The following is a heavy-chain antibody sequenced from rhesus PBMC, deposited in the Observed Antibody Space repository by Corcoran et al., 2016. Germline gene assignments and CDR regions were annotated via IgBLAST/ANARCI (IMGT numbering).Heavy chain of an antibody. J-gene: IGHJ2*01. Sequence: QVQLQESGPGLVKPSETLSLTCAVSGYSISSGYGWSWFRQPPGEGVGGVGDIGGSSGSTNYNPSLKSRVTISKDTSKNQFSLKLSSVTAADTAVYYCAKVLYGSYGWYFDLWGPGTPITISS. CDR2: IGGSSGST. CDR3: AKVLYGSYGWYFDL. V-gene: IGHV4-127*01. D-gene: IGHD4-4*01. CDR1: GYSISSGYG.